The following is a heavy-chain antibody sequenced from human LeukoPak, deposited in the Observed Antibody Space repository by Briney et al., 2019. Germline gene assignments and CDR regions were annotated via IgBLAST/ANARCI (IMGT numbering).Heavy chain of an antibody. D-gene: IGHD3-16*01. J-gene: IGHJ6*02. V-gene: IGHV1-69*13. CDR1: GGTFSSYA. CDR3: ASGRGSYYGMDV. Sequence: SMKVSCKASGGTFSSYAISWVRQAPGQGLEWMGGIIPIFGTANYAQKFQGRVTITADESTSTAYMELSSLRSEDTAVYYCASGRGSYYGMDVWGQGTTVTVSS. CDR2: IIPIFGTA.